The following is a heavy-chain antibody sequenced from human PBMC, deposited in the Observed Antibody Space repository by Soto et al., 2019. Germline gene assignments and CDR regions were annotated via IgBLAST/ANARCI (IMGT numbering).Heavy chain of an antibody. Sequence: PGGSLRLSCIASEFAFISSFMVWCRHSAGKGLEWVANINQDGSGTYYVDSVKGRFTISRDNAKNSLYLQMNSLRAEDTAVYYCARYFRGSGRYFFDHWGQGTLVTVSS. CDR1: EFAFISSF. V-gene: IGHV3-7*03. J-gene: IGHJ4*02. CDR3: ARYFRGSGRYFFDH. CDR2: INQDGSGT. D-gene: IGHD6-19*01.